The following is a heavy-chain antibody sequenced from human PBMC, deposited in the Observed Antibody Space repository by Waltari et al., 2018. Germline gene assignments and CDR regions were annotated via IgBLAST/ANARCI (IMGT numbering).Heavy chain of an antibody. CDR3: ARDRGRGLYLDP. CDR1: GDPMSTTAV. D-gene: IGHD5-12*01. CDR2: VRLSGKT. V-gene: IGHV4-4*02. Sequence: QLQLQESGPGLVKPSGTLSLNCAVFGDPMSTTAVWDWVRQPPGKGLEWIGQVRLSGKTNYNPSFASRVSISVDTYNNQFSLRVTSATAADTAVYYCARDRGRGLYLDPWGPGTLVTVSP. J-gene: IGHJ5*02.